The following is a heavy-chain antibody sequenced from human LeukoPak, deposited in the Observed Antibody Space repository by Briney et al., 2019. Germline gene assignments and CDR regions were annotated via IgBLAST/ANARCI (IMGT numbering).Heavy chain of an antibody. Sequence: GGSLRLSRAASGFTFSSYGMHWVRQAPGKGLEWVAVISYDGSNKYYADSVKGRFTISRDNSKNTLYLQMNSLRAEDTAVYYCAKSFRVGAALDDYWGQGTLVTVSS. CDR3: AKSFRVGAALDDY. J-gene: IGHJ4*02. CDR1: GFTFSSYG. CDR2: ISYDGSNK. D-gene: IGHD2-15*01. V-gene: IGHV3-30*18.